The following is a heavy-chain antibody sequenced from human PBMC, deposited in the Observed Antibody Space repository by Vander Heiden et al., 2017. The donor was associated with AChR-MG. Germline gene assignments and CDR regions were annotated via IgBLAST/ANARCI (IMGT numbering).Heavy chain of an antibody. CDR3: ARDLPTDYSNYHFDY. V-gene: IGHV6-1*01. J-gene: IGHJ4*02. D-gene: IGHD4-4*01. CDR1: GDSVPRDNAA. CDR2: TFYRSKWYN. Sequence: QVRLQQSGPGLVKPSQTPSLTCAISGDSVPRDNAAWNWIRQSPSRGLEWLGRTFYRSKWYNDYAVSVKSRITINPDTSKNQFSLQLNSVTPEDTAVYYCARDLPTDYSNYHFDYWGQGTLVTVSS.